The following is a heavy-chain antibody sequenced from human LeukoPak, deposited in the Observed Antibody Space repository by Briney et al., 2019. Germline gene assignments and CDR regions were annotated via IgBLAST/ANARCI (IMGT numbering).Heavy chain of an antibody. J-gene: IGHJ6*02. D-gene: IGHD5-12*01. CDR2: IYYSGST. CDR1: GGSISSYY. CDR3: ARESRGSGYGLYYYYGMDV. Sequence: SETLSLTCTVSGGSISSYYWSCIRQPPGKGLEWIGHIYYSGSTNYNPSLKSRVTISVDTSKNQFSLKLSSVTAADTAVYYCARESRGSGYGLYYYYGMDVWGQGTTVTVSS. V-gene: IGHV4-59*01.